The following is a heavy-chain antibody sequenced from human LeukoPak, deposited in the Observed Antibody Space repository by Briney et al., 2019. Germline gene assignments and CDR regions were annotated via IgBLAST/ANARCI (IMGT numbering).Heavy chain of an antibody. CDR2: INHSGST. D-gene: IGHD3-16*01. J-gene: IGHJ4*02. CDR1: GGSFSGYY. Sequence: SETLSLTCAVYGGSFSGYYWSWIRQPPGKGLEWIGEINHSGSTNYNPSLKSRVTISVDTSKNQFSLKLSSVTAADTAVYYCARDGGRKLDYWGQGTLVTVSS. CDR3: ARDGGRKLDY. V-gene: IGHV4-34*01.